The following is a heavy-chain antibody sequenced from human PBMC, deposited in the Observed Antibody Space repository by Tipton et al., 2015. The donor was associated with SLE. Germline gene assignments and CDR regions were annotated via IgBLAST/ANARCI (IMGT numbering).Heavy chain of an antibody. CDR3: ARHYGSRYFDY. J-gene: IGHJ4*02. CDR1: GGSISSHY. D-gene: IGHD1-26*01. CDR2: IYYSGST. Sequence: TLSLTCTVSGGSISSHYWCWIRQPPGKGLEWVGYIYYSGSTYYNPSLKSRVTISVDTSKNQFSLKLSSVTAADTAVYYCARHYGSRYFDYWGQGTLVTVSS. V-gene: IGHV4-59*08.